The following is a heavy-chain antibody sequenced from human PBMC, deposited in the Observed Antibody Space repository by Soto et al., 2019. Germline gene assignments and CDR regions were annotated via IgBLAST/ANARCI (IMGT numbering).Heavy chain of an antibody. CDR2: IYYSGST. J-gene: IGHJ4*02. V-gene: IGHV4-30-4*01. Sequence: PSETLSLTCTVSGGPISSGDYYWSWIRQPPGKGLEWIGYIYYSGSTYYNPSLKSRVTISVDTSKNQFSLKLSSVTAADTAVYNCAREGAHYFVISGYLCWGQGTLVTVYS. CDR3: AREGAHYFVISGYLC. CDR1: GGPISSGDYY. D-gene: IGHD3-22*01.